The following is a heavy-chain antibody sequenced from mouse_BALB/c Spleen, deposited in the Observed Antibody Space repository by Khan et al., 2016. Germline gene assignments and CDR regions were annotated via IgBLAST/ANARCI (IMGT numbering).Heavy chain of an antibody. CDR2: ISCYNGAT. CDR3: ARGDYHRYYASDY. CDR1: GYSFTGYY. Sequence: LVKTGASVKISCKASGYSFTGYYVHWVKQSHGKGLEWIGYISCYNGATNYNQKLRGKATFTVDTASSTAYLQFNSLTSEDSAMCYRARGDYHRYYASDYWGQGTSVTV. D-gene: IGHD2-4*01. J-gene: IGHJ4*01. V-gene: IGHV1S34*01.